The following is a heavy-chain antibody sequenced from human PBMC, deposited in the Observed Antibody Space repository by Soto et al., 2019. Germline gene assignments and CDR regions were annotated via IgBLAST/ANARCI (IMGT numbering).Heavy chain of an antibody. J-gene: IGHJ6*02. CDR3: ARDLWGYCGTDCYPLDV. Sequence: SETLSLTCTVSGFSIRSYYWSWIRQAPGKGLEWIGYLYNSGSTVYNPSLKSRVTISVDTSKNQFSLKLNSVTAADTAVYYCARDLWGYCGTDCYPLDVWGQGTTVTVSS. V-gene: IGHV4-59*01. CDR1: GFSIRSYY. D-gene: IGHD2-21*02. CDR2: LYNSGST.